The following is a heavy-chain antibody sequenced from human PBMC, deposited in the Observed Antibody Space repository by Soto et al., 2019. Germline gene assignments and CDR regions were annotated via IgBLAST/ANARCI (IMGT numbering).Heavy chain of an antibody. Sequence: PGGSLRLSCSASGFSVNNNYMTWVRQAPGRRPEWVAVIYTRGTTHYADFATGRFTFSRDNSKNTLYLQMDSLRPEDTAVYYCAKLWGYYFESWGPGTLVTSPQ. CDR1: GFSVNNNY. J-gene: IGHJ4*02. V-gene: IGHV3-53*01. CDR3: AKLWGYYFES. D-gene: IGHD2-21*01. CDR2: IYTRGTT.